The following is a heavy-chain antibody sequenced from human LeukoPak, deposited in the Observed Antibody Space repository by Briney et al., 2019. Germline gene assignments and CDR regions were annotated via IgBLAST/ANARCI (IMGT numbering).Heavy chain of an antibody. CDR2: IYSGGST. CDR3: ARGYSSDN. Sequence: VGSLRLSCAASGFTVSSNYMSWVRQAPGKGLEWVSVIYSGGSTYYADSVKGRFTISRDNSKNTLNLQMNSLRAEDAAVYYCARGYSSDNWGQGTLVTVSS. V-gene: IGHV3-66*01. J-gene: IGHJ4*02. CDR1: GFTVSSNY. D-gene: IGHD2-21*01.